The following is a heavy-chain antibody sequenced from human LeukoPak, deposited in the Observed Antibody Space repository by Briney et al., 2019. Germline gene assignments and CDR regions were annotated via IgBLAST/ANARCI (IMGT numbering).Heavy chain of an antibody. Sequence: SETLSLTCTVSGGSISSYYWSWIRQPPGKGLEWIGYIYYSGSTNYNPSLKSRVTISVDTSKNQFSLKLSSVTAADTAVYYCARDAGSWSNAFDFWGQGTMVTVSS. CDR2: IYYSGST. CDR3: ARDAGSWSNAFDF. J-gene: IGHJ3*01. D-gene: IGHD6-13*01. CDR1: GGSISSYY. V-gene: IGHV4-59*12.